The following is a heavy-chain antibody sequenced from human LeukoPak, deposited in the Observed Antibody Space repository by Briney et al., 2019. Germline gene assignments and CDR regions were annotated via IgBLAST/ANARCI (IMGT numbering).Heavy chain of an antibody. CDR2: INPNSGGT. CDR3: ARIWGIAAAGSNFDY. V-gene: IGHV1-2*02. CDR1: GYTFTGYY. Sequence: GASVKVSCKASGYTFTGYYMHWVRQAPGQGLEWTGWINPNSGGTNYAQKFQGRVTMTRDTSISTAYMELSRLRSDDTAVYYCARIWGIAAAGSNFDYWGQGTLVTVSS. D-gene: IGHD6-13*01. J-gene: IGHJ4*02.